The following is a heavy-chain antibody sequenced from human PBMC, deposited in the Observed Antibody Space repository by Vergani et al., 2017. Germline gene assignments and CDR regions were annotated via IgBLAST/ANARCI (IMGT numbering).Heavy chain of an antibody. CDR3: ARDRRIMYNWFDP. J-gene: IGHJ5*02. CDR2: ISSDGGST. CDR1: GFTFSTYA. D-gene: IGHD3-16*01. Sequence: EVQLLESGGGLVQPGGSLRLSCAASGFTFSTYAMTWVRQAPGKGLEWVSTISSDGGSTYYADSVKGRFTISRDKSKNTLYLQMNSLRAEDTAMYYCARDRRIMYNWFDPWGQGTLVPVSS. V-gene: IGHV3-23*01.